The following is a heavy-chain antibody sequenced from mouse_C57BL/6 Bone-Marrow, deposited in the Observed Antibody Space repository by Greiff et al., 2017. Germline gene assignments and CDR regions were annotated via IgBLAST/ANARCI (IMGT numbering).Heavy chain of an antibody. CDR1: GYTFTDYY. CDR2: INPYNGGT. CDR3: ARNYYGRAWFAY. J-gene: IGHJ3*01. V-gene: IGHV1-19*01. Sequence: VQLQQSGPVLVKPGASVKMSCKASGYTFTDYYMHWVKQSHGKSLEWFGVINPYNGGTSYNQKFKGKATLTVDTSYSTAYMELNSLTSEDSAVYYCARNYYGRAWFAYWGQGTLVTVSA. D-gene: IGHD1-1*01.